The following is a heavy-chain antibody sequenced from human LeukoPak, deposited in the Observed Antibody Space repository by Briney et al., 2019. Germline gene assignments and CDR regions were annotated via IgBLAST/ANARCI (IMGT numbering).Heavy chain of an antibody. D-gene: IGHD5-18*01. CDR1: GFTFSSYS. CDR2: ISSSSSYI. V-gene: IGHV3-21*01. Sequence: PGGSLRLSCAASGFTFSSYSMNWVRQAPGKGLEWVSSISSSSSYIYYADSVKGRFTISRDNAKNSLYLQMNSLRAEDTAVYYCASEGGYSYGSHAFDIWGQGTMVTVSS. J-gene: IGHJ3*02. CDR3: ASEGGYSYGSHAFDI.